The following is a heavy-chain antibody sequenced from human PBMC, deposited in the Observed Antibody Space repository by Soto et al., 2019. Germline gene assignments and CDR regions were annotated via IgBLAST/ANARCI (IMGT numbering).Heavy chain of an antibody. Sequence: ASVKVSCKASGYTFTSYAMHWVRQAPGQRLEWMGWINAGNGNTKYSQKFQGRVTITRATSASTAYMELSSLRSEDTAVYYCARAYGSGSYYNAYYFDYWGQGTLVTVSS. CDR1: GYTFTSYA. D-gene: IGHD3-10*01. J-gene: IGHJ4*02. CDR3: ARAYGSGSYYNAYYFDY. CDR2: INAGNGNT. V-gene: IGHV1-3*01.